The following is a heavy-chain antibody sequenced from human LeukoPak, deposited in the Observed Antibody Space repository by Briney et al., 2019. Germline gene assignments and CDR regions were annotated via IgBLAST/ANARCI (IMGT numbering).Heavy chain of an antibody. CDR3: AREVYGDYASNWFDP. J-gene: IGHJ5*02. CDR1: GYTFTGYY. D-gene: IGHD4-17*01. CDR2: INPNSGGT. V-gene: IGHV1-2*02. Sequence: ASVKVSCKASGYTFTGYYMHWVRQAPGQGLEWKGWINPNSGGTNYAQKFQGRVTMTRDTSISTAYMELSRLRSDDTAVYYCAREVYGDYASNWFDPWGQGTLVTVSS.